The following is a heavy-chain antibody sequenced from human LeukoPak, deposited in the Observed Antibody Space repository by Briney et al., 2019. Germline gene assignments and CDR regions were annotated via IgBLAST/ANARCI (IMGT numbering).Heavy chain of an antibody. J-gene: IGHJ3*02. CDR1: GGSISSYY. Sequence: PSETLSLTCTVSGGSISSYYWSWIRQPPGKGLEWIGYIYYSGSTNYNPSLKSRVTISVDTSKNQFSLKLSSVTAADTAVYYCAREVLRAWGNPFDIWGQGTMVTVSS. V-gene: IGHV4-59*01. CDR3: AREVLRAWGNPFDI. CDR2: IYYSGST. D-gene: IGHD3-16*01.